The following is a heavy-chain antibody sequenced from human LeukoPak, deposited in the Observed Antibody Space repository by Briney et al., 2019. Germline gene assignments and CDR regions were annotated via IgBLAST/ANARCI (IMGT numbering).Heavy chain of an antibody. D-gene: IGHD3-10*01. CDR2: ISSSSSYI. CDR1: GFTFSSYS. V-gene: IGHV3-21*01. J-gene: IGHJ4*02. Sequence: PGGSLRLSCAASGFTFSSYSMNWVRQAPGKGLEWVSSISSSSSYIYYADSVKGRFTISRDNAKNSLYLQMNSLRAEDTAVYYCARSTMVRGGGLDYWGQGTLVTVSS. CDR3: ARSTMVRGGGLDY.